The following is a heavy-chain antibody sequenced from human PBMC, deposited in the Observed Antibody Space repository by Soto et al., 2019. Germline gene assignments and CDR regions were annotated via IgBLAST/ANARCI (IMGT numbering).Heavy chain of an antibody. V-gene: IGHV3-23*01. CDR1: GFTFSNYA. Sequence: EVQLLESGGDLAQPGGSLRLICAASGFTFSNYAMTWVRQSPGKGLEWVSTITSAGSTFYGDTMKGRFTISRDNSKSTLYLQMNSLGAEDTAVYYCAKTDKFHSQSSGWANRFDSWGQGTLVTVSS. CDR3: AKTDKFHSQSSGWANRFDS. D-gene: IGHD6-19*01. CDR2: ITSAGST. J-gene: IGHJ4*02.